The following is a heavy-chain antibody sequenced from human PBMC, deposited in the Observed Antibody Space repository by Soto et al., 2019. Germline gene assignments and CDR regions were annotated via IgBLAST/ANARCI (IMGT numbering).Heavy chain of an antibody. D-gene: IGHD6-6*01. V-gene: IGHV6-1*01. J-gene: IGHJ6*02. CDR2: TYYRSKWYN. Sequence: SQTLSLTCAISGDSVSSNSAAWNWIRQSPSRGLEWLGRTYYRSKWYNDYAVSVKSRITINTDTSKNQFSLQLNSVTPEDTAVYYRASDQQYSSSSWGDYYYYGMDVWGQGTTVTGYS. CDR1: GDSVSSNSAA. CDR3: ASDQQYSSSSWGDYYYYGMDV.